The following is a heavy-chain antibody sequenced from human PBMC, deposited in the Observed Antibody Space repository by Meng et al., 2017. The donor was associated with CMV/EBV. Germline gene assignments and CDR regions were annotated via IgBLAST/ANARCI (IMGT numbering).Heavy chain of an antibody. CDR1: GFTFSSYS. CDR3: ARDSNWNEYYFDY. D-gene: IGHD1-20*01. Sequence: GESLKISCAASGFTFSSYSMNWVRQAPGKGLEWVSSISSSSSYIYYADSVKGRFTISRNNAKNSLYLQMNSLRAEDTAVYYCARDSNWNEYYFDYWGQGTLVTVSS. J-gene: IGHJ4*02. CDR2: ISSSSSYI. V-gene: IGHV3-21*01.